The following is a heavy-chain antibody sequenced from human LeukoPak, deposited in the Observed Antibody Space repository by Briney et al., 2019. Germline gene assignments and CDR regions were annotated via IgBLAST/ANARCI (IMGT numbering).Heavy chain of an antibody. CDR3: AKGGRYGDYVLFDY. J-gene: IGHJ4*02. CDR1: GFTFDDYA. V-gene: IGHV3-9*01. D-gene: IGHD4-17*01. Sequence: GGSLRLSCAASGFTFDDYAMHWVRQAPGKGLEWVSGISWNSGSIGYADSVKGRFAISRDNAKNSLYLQMNSLRAEDTALYYCAKGGRYGDYVLFDYWGQGTLATVSS. CDR2: ISWNSGSI.